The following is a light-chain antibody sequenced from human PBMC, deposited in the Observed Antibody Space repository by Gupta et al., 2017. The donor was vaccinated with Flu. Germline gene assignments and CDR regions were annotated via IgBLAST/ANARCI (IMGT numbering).Light chain of an antibody. CDR3: HSCDSGIQV. CDR2: VYSDGSH. CDR1: SGHDNYA. J-gene: IGLJ3*02. Sequence: QLVVTQSPSASAALAASVRLTCTLTSGHDNYAVAWHPQHPEKCPRFLRRVYSDGSHLTGVRIPVLFTGSSFGADLYLTISSLQSEDEADYYCHSCDSGIQVFGGGTQLTVL. V-gene: IGLV4-69*01.